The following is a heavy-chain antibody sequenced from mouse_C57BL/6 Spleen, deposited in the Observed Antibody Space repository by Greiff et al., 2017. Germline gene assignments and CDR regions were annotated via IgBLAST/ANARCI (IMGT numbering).Heavy chain of an antibody. CDR3: ARPSDDDGYYVGAMDY. CDR1: GYAFSSYW. CDR2: IYPGDGDT. J-gene: IGHJ4*01. Sequence: QVQLQQSGAELVKPGASVKISCKASGYAFSSYWMNWVKQRPGKGLEWIGQIYPGDGDTNYNGKFKGKATLTADKSSSTAYMQLSSLTSEDSAVYFCARPSDDDGYYVGAMDYWGQGTSVTVSS. V-gene: IGHV1-80*01. D-gene: IGHD2-3*01.